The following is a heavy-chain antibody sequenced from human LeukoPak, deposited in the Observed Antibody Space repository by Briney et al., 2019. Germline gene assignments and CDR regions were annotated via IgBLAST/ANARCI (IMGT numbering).Heavy chain of an antibody. J-gene: IGHJ4*02. CDR1: GFTFSSYA. CDR2: ISWNSGSI. Sequence: GGSLRLSCAAFGFTFSSYAMHWVRQAPGKGLEWVSGISWNSGSIGYADSVKGRFTISRDNAKNSLYLQMNSLRAEDTALYYCAAEGYCNSTSCYTTDYWGQGTLVTVSS. D-gene: IGHD2-2*02. CDR3: AAEGYCNSTSCYTTDY. V-gene: IGHV3-9*01.